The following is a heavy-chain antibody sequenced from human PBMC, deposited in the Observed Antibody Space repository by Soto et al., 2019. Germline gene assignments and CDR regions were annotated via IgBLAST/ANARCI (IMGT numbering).Heavy chain of an antibody. J-gene: IGHJ6*03. Sequence: GESLKISCKGSGYSFTSYWIGWVRQMPGKGLEWMGIIYPGDSDTRYSPSFQGQVTISADKSISTAYLQWSSLKASDTAMCDCARHGIAVAGTYDYVDVWGKGITVTVSS. D-gene: IGHD6-19*01. CDR1: GYSFTSYW. CDR2: IYPGDSDT. V-gene: IGHV5-51*01. CDR3: ARHGIAVAGTYDYVDV.